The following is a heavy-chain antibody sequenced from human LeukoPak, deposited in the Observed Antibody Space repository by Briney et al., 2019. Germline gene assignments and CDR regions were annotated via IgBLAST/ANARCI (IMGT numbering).Heavy chain of an antibody. CDR3: AKVPTVTLLLRFLEWLGPLDY. CDR1: GFTFSSYA. Sequence: GGSLRLSCAASGFTFSSYAMSWVRQAPGKGLEWVSAISGSGGSTYYADSVKGRFTISRDNSKNTLYLQMNSLRAEDTAVYYCAKVPTVTLLLRFLEWLGPLDYWGQGTLVTVSS. CDR2: ISGSGGST. D-gene: IGHD3-3*01. V-gene: IGHV3-23*01. J-gene: IGHJ4*02.